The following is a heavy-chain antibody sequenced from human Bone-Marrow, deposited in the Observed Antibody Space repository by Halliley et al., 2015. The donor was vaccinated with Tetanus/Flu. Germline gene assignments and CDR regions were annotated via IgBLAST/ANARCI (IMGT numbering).Heavy chain of an antibody. D-gene: IGHD3-10*01. Sequence: SLRLSCAASGFTFSSYGMSWVRQAPGKGLEWVSGIYNVGSGTFYADSVRGRFTVSRDNSKNMVYLQMNSLGAEDTAVYYCAKGSGSVTFNELDYWGQGPLVTVSS. V-gene: IGHV3-23*03. CDR2: IYNVGSGT. CDR3: AKGSGSVTFNELDY. J-gene: IGHJ4*02. CDR1: GFTFSSYG.